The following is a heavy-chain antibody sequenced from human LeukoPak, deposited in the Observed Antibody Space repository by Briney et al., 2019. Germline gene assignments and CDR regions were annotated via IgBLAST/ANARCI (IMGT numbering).Heavy chain of an antibody. J-gene: IGHJ4*02. V-gene: IGHV1-18*01. CDR3: ARDYDDNSRCFGY. Sequence: ASVKVSCKASGYTFTTYGINWVRQAPGQGLQWMGWISAYSGHTNYVQNLHGRVTMTTDSPTTTAYMELRGLTSDDTAVYYCARDYDDNSRCFGYWGQGTLVTVSS. D-gene: IGHD4-23*01. CDR2: ISAYSGHT. CDR1: GYTFTTYG.